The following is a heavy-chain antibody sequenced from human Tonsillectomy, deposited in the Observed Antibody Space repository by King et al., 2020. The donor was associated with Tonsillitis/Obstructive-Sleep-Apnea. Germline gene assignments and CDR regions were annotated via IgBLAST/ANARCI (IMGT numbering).Heavy chain of an antibody. CDR3: THKMGEYYSTTNCDPEGYYFDY. D-gene: IGHD2/OR15-2a*01. V-gene: IGHV2-5*02. CDR1: GFSLSTSGVG. J-gene: IGHJ4*02. CDR2: IYWDDDK. Sequence: TLKESGPTLVKPTQTLTLTCTFSGFSLSTSGVGVGWIRQPPGKALEWLALIYWDDDKSYSPSLNSRLTITKDTFKNQVVLTMANMDPVDTATYYCTHKMGEYYSTTNCDPEGYYFDYWGQGTLVTVSS.